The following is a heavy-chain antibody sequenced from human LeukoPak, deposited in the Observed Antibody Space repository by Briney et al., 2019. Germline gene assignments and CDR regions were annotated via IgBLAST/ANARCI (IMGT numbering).Heavy chain of an antibody. Sequence: GGSLRLSCAASGFTLCSFGMHWVRQAPGKGLEWVAIIWYDGSNQYYADSVKGRFTIFRDNSENTLYLQMNSLRAEDTAVYYCARDRLTPITGTTGGCFDPWGQGTLLTVSS. D-gene: IGHD1-20*01. CDR1: GFTLCSFG. CDR2: IWYDGSNQ. CDR3: ARDRLTPITGTTGGCFDP. J-gene: IGHJ5*02. V-gene: IGHV3-33*01.